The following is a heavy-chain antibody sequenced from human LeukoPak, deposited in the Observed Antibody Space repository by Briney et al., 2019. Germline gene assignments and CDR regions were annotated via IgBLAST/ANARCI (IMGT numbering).Heavy chain of an antibody. J-gene: IGHJ4*02. D-gene: IGHD3-22*01. CDR1: GFIVSNNY. Sequence: GGSLRLSCAASGFIVSNNYMSWGRQAPGKGLEWVSVIYSGGSTYYADSVKGRFTISRDNSKNTVYLQMNSLRAEDTAVYYCARYYYDSSGYPYCFDYWGQGTLVTVSS. V-gene: IGHV3-53*01. CDR2: IYSGGST. CDR3: ARYYYDSSGYPYCFDY.